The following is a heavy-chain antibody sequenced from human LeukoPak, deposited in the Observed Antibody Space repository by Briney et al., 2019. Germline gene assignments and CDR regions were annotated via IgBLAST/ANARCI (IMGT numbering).Heavy chain of an antibody. Sequence: GGSLRLSCAASGFTFSSYGMHWVRQAPGKGLEWVAVISYDGSNKYYADSVKGRFTISRDNSKNTLYLQMNSLRAEDTAVYYCASAAFYFDWLPDFDYWGQGTLVTVSS. CDR1: GFTFSSYG. J-gene: IGHJ4*02. CDR2: ISYDGSNK. D-gene: IGHD3-9*01. V-gene: IGHV3-30*03. CDR3: ASAAFYFDWLPDFDY.